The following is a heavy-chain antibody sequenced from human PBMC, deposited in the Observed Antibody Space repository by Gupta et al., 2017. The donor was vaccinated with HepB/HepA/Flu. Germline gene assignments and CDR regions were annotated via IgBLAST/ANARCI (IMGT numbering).Heavy chain of an antibody. CDR2: INPNSGGL. Sequence: QVQLVQSGAEVKKPGASVKVSCKASGYTFTGYSINWVRQAPGQGLEWMGWINPNSGGLKYAQKFEDRVTMSRDMSSNTAYMELSRLSSADTAIYYCARDDGGRHGLEYFYYWGQGTLVTVSS. V-gene: IGHV1-2*02. CDR1: GYTFTGYS. CDR3: ARDDGGRHGLEYFYY. D-gene: IGHD1-26*01. J-gene: IGHJ1*01.